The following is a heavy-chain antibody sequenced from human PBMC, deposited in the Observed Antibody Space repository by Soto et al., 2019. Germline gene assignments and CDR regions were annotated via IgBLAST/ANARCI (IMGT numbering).Heavy chain of an antibody. Sequence: EVQLLESGGGLVQPGGSLRLSCAASGFTFSGYAMSWVRQAPGKGLEWVSAISGSGGSTYYADSVKGLFTISRDNSKNTLYLQMNSLRAEDMAVYYCAKDGSSYTDLFDYWGQGTLVTVSS. CDR2: ISGSGGST. CDR3: AKDGSSYTDLFDY. J-gene: IGHJ4*02. D-gene: IGHD2-2*02. V-gene: IGHV3-23*01. CDR1: GFTFSGYA.